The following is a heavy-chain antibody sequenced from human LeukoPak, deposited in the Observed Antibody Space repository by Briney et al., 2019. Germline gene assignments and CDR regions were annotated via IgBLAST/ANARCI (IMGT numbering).Heavy chain of an antibody. CDR1: GFAFNRRG. CDR3: AKDLGHKIANYLDN. D-gene: IGHD7-27*01. J-gene: IGHJ4*02. Sequence: PGTSLSLSCVTSGFAFNRRGMHWVRQAPGKGLEWVAVISADGTETYYADSVKGRFTISRDSSQNTLYLHMNGLRFEDTAVYCAKDLGHKIANYLDNWGQGTLVTVSS. V-gene: IGHV3-30*18. CDR2: ISADGTET.